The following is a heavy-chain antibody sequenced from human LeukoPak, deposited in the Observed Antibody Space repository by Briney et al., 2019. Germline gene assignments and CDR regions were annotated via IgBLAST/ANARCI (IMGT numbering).Heavy chain of an antibody. D-gene: IGHD3-10*01. CDR1: GFTFSSYG. Sequence: PGRSLRLSCAASGFTFSSYGMHWVRQAPGKGLEWVAVISYDGSNKYYADSVKGRFTISRDNSKNTLYLQMNSLRAEETGVYYCAKDFIMVRGVIGLGWFDPWGQGTLVTVSS. CDR3: AKDFIMVRGVIGLGWFDP. V-gene: IGHV3-30*18. CDR2: ISYDGSNK. J-gene: IGHJ5*02.